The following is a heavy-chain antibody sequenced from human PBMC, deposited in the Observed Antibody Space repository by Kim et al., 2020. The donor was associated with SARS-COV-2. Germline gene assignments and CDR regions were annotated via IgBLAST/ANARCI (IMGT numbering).Heavy chain of an antibody. CDR1: GGSISSGDYY. CDR2: IYYSGST. D-gene: IGHD3-10*01. V-gene: IGHV4-30-4*01. CDR3: ASSGPRLWFGELFYYYGMDV. J-gene: IGHJ6*02. Sequence: SETLSLTCTVSGGSISSGDYYWSWIRQPPGKGLEWIGYIYYSGSTYYNPSLKSRVTISVDTSKNQFSLKLSSVTAADTAVYYCASSGPRLWFGELFYYYGMDVWGQGTTVTVSS.